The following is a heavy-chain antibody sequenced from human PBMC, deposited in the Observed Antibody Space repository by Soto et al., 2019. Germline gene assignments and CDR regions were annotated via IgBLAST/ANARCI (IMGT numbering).Heavy chain of an antibody. D-gene: IGHD5-18*01. V-gene: IGHV4-34*01. CDR1: GGSFSGYY. Sequence: SETMSLTCAVYGGSFSGYYWSWIRQPPGKGLEWIGEINHSGSTNYNPSLKSRVTISVDTSKNQFSLKLSSVTAADTAVYYCARGLERYSYGFGGFGYYYYGMDVWGQGTTVTAP. J-gene: IGHJ6*02. CDR3: ARGLERYSYGFGGFGYYYYGMDV. CDR2: INHSGST.